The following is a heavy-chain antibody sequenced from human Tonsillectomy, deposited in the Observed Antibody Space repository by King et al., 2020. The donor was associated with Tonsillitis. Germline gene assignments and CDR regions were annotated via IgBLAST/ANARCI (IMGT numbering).Heavy chain of an antibody. Sequence: VQLVQSGAEVKKPGASVKVSCKASGYTFTSYDINWGRQATGQGLEWMGWMNPISGYTVYAQKFQGRVTMTRNTSITTAYMELSSLRSEDTAVYYCARESHDFEAFDIWGQGTMVTVSS. V-gene: IGHV1-8*01. J-gene: IGHJ3*02. CDR3: ARESHDFEAFDI. D-gene: IGHD1-1*01. CDR2: MNPISGYT. CDR1: GYTFTSYD.